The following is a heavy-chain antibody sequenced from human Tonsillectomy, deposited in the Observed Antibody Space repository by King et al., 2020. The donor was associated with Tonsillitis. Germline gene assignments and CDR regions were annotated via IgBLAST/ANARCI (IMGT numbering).Heavy chain of an antibody. J-gene: IGHJ2*01. D-gene: IGHD5-18*01. CDR3: ARRWGTAMVTHWYFDL. CDR1: GGSISRYY. Sequence: VQLQESGPGLVKPSETLSLICTVSGGSISRYYWSWIRQPPGKGLEWIGYISYSGSTNYNPSLQSRVSISVDTSKNQFSLKLSFLTAADTAVYYCARRWGTAMVTHWYFDLWGRGTLVTVSS. CDR2: ISYSGST. V-gene: IGHV4-59*08.